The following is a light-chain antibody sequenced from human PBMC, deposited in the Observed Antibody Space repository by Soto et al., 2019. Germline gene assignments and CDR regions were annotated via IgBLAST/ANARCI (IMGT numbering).Light chain of an antibody. CDR3: CSYTSSPYL. CDR2: EVN. Sequence: QSVLAQPASVSGSPGQSITISCTGTSRDIGRYDFVSWYQQHPGKAPNLLLYEVNHRPSGVSDRFSASKSGNTASLTISGLQADDDAHYYCCSYTSSPYLFGSGTKVTVL. V-gene: IGLV2-14*01. J-gene: IGLJ1*01. CDR1: SRDIGRYDF.